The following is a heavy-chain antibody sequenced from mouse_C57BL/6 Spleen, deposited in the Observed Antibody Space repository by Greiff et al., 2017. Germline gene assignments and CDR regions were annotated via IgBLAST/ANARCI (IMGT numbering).Heavy chain of an antibody. V-gene: IGHV6-3*01. CDR2: IRLKSDNYAT. D-gene: IGHD1-1*01. CDR3: TVHYYGSLDY. J-gene: IGHJ2*01. Sequence: EVKVVESGGGLVQPGGSMKLSCVASGFTFSNYWMNWVRQSPEKGLEWVAQIRLKSDNYATHYAESVKGRFTISRDDSKSSVYLQMNNLRAEDTGIYYCTVHYYGSLDYWGQGTTLTVSS. CDR1: GFTFSNYW.